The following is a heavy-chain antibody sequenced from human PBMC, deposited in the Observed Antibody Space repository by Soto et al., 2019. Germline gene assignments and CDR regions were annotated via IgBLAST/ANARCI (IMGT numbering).Heavy chain of an antibody. J-gene: IGHJ6*02. CDR3: ARDHGYSYGWGGDYYYGMDV. Sequence: EVQLVESGGGLVKPGGSLRLSCAASGFTFTTYTMNWVRQAPGKGLEWVSSISSSSYYIYYADSVKGRFIISRDNAKNSLYLQMNGLRAQDTAVYYCARDHGYSYGWGGDYYYGMDVWGQGTTVTVSS. V-gene: IGHV3-21*01. CDR1: GFTFTTYT. D-gene: IGHD5-18*01. CDR2: ISSSSYYI.